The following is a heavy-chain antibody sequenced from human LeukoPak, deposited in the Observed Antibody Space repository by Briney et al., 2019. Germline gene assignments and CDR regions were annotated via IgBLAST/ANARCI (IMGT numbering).Heavy chain of an antibody. D-gene: IGHD6-25*01. CDR3: AREGSGTGFDY. CDR1: GYTFTAFD. J-gene: IGHJ4*02. V-gene: IGHV1-8*03. Sequence: ASVKVSCKASGYTFTAFDINWVRQATGQGLEWMGWMNPNSGNTGYVQKFQGRVTITRNTSISTAYMELSSLRSEDTAVYYCAREGSGTGFDYWGQGTLVTVSS. CDR2: MNPNSGNT.